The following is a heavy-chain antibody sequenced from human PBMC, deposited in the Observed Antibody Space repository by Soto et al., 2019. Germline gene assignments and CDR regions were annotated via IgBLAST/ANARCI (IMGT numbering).Heavy chain of an antibody. V-gene: IGHV4-59*01. CDR2: IYYSGST. D-gene: IGHD6-6*01. Sequence: SETLSLTCTVSGGSISSYYWSWIRQPPGKGLEWIGYIYYSGSTNYNPSLKSRVTISVDTSKNQFSLKLSSVTAADTAVYYCARGRYSSSSFGYWGQGTLVTVSS. CDR3: ARGRYSSSSFGY. CDR1: GGSISSYY. J-gene: IGHJ4*02.